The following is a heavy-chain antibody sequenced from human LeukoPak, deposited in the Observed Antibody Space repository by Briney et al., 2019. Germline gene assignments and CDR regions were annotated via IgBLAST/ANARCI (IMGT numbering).Heavy chain of an antibody. J-gene: IGHJ4*02. D-gene: IGHD6-19*01. CDR2: INPNSGGT. CDR1: GYTFTGYY. CDR3: ARVRGRIAVAGTSTLKY. Sequence: GSVKVSCKASGYTFTGYYMHWVRQAPGQGLEWMGRINPNSGGTNYAQKFQGRVTMTRDTSISTAYMELSRLRSDDTAVYYCARVRGRIAVAGTSTLKYWGQGTLVTVSS. V-gene: IGHV1-2*06.